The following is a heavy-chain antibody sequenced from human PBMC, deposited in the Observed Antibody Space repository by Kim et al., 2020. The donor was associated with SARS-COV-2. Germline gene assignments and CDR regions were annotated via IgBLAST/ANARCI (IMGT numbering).Heavy chain of an antibody. D-gene: IGHD1-7*01. CDR1: GGSISSYY. J-gene: IGHJ6*02. CDR2: IYYSGST. V-gene: IGHV4-59*01. Sequence: SETLSLTCTVSGGSISSYYWSWIRQPPGKGLEWIGYIYYSGSTNYNPSLKSRVTISVDTSKNQFSLKLSSVTAADTAVYYCARVEDNWNYLRTDYYGMDVWGQGTTVTVSS. CDR3: ARVEDNWNYLRTDYYGMDV.